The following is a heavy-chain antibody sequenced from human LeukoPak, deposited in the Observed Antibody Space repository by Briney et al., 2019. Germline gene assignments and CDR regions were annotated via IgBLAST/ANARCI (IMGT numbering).Heavy chain of an antibody. V-gene: IGHV3-7*03. D-gene: IGHD4-23*01. CDR3: AREAYGGNSDLDN. CDR1: GFTFSHYW. J-gene: IGHJ4*02. Sequence: GGSLRLSCGASGFTFSHYWMSWVRQAPGKGLEWVANIKQDGSEKYYVDSVKGRFTIPRDDAKNSLYLQMKSLRAEDTAVYYCAREAYGGNSDLDNWGQGTLVTVSS. CDR2: IKQDGSEK.